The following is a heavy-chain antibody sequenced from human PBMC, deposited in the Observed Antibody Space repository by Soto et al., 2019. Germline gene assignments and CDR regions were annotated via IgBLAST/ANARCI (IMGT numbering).Heavy chain of an antibody. CDR1: GGSISSYY. V-gene: IGHV4-59*08. CDR2: IYYSGST. J-gene: IGHJ4*02. CDR3: ARRYSSSFDY. D-gene: IGHD6-13*01. Sequence: SLTCTVSGGSISSYYWSWIRQPPGKGLEWIGYIYYSGSTNYNPSLKSRVTISVDTSKNQFSLKLSSVTAADTAAYYCARRYSSSFDYWGQGTLVPVSS.